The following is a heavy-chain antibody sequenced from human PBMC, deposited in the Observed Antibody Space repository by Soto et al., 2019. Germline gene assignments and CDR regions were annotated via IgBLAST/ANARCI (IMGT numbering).Heavy chain of an antibody. CDR1: GYTFTSYA. J-gene: IGHJ4*02. V-gene: IGHV1-3*01. D-gene: IGHD6-13*01. CDR2: INAGNGNT. CDR3: ARPHFSSSYYFDY. Sequence: QVQLVQSGAEVKKPGASVKVSCKASGYTFTSYAMHWVRQAPGQRLEWMGWINAGNGNTKYSQKFQGRVTITRDTSASTAHMELSGLRSEDTAVYYCARPHFSSSYYFDYWGQGTLVTVSS.